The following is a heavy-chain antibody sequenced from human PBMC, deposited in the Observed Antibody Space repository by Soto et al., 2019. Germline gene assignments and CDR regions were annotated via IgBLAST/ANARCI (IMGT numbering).Heavy chain of an antibody. Sequence: EVQLVESGGGSVQPGGSLRLSCAASGFSFRDYDMHWVRQRTGKGLEWVSGLGAADDPYYVRSVKGRFSVSRVNTQSSLYLQMNKLRVDDSAVYYCARAYLGWLPRRGDYYYALDVWARGTTVTVSS. V-gene: IGHV3-13*05. CDR3: ARAYLGWLPRRGDYYYALDV. CDR1: GFSFRDYD. D-gene: IGHD6-19*01. CDR2: LGAADDP. J-gene: IGHJ6*02.